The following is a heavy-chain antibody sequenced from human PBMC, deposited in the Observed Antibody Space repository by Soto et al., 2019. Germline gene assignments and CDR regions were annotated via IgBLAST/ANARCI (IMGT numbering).Heavy chain of an antibody. J-gene: IGHJ5*01. CDR3: ARGTSMTVLVQTAAPDKYYFDS. D-gene: IGHD3-22*01. Sequence: SETLSLTCAVYGGSFSGHYWTWIRQPPGKGLEWIGEINHSGSTNYNPPLKSRVTISVDTSKNQFSLKLSSVTAADTAVYYCARGTSMTVLVQTAAPDKYYFDSWSQGTLVTVSS. CDR2: INHSGST. V-gene: IGHV4-34*01. CDR1: GGSFSGHY.